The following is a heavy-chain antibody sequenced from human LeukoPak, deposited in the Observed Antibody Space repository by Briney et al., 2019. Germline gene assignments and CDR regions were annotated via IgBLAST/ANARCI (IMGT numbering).Heavy chain of an antibody. J-gene: IGHJ6*03. Sequence: GGSLRLSCAASGFTFSSYSMNWVRQAPGKGLEWVSSISSSSSYIYYADSVKGRFTISRDNAKNSLYLQMNSLRAEDTAVYYCAREGSSSYYMDVWGKGTTVTVSS. CDR3: AREGSSSYYMDV. CDR2: ISSSSSYI. CDR1: GFTFSSYS. D-gene: IGHD6-6*01. V-gene: IGHV3-21*01.